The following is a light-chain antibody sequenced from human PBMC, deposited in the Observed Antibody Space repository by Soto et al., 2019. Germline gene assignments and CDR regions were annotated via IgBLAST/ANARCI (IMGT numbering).Light chain of an antibody. V-gene: IGKV3-15*01. CDR1: RSVSNR. J-gene: IGKJ4*01. Sequence: EILMTQSPATLSVSPGETVTFSCRASRSVSNRLAWYQHKPGQAPRLLISGASNGATGIPPKFSGSGSGTEFTLTVDSLQYDDIAVYYCQQYYNWPVTFGAAPKADIK. CDR2: GAS. CDR3: QQYYNWPVT.